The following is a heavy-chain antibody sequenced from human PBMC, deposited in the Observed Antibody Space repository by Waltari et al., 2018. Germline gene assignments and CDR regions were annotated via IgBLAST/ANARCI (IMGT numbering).Heavy chain of an antibody. J-gene: IGHJ4*02. D-gene: IGHD6-13*01. Sequence: EVQLLESGGGLVQPGGSLRLSCAASGFIFSSYAMNWVRQAPGKGLEWVSVIYSGVNTNNADSVKGRFTISRDNSKNTLYLQMNRLRREDTAVYYCAKGTASSSSWYDYWGQGTLVTVSS. CDR3: AKGTASSSSWYDY. CDR2: IYSGVNT. V-gene: IGHV3-23*03. CDR1: GFIFSSYA.